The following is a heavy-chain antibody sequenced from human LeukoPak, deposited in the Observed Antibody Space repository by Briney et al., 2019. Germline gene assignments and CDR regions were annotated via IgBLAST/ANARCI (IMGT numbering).Heavy chain of an antibody. CDR1: GFTLSTKA. Sequence: PGGSLRLSCLTSGFTLSTKAMSWVRQAPGKGLEWISGISGSGASTYYADSVKGRFTISRDDSRNTLYLQMNSLRGDDTAVYYCAKDVGKWESLHFFDYWGQGTLVTVSS. CDR2: ISGSGAST. J-gene: IGHJ4*02. V-gene: IGHV3-23*01. D-gene: IGHD1-26*01. CDR3: AKDVGKWESLHFFDY.